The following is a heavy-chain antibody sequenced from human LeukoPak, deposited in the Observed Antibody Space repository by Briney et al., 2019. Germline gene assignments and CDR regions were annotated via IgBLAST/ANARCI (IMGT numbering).Heavy chain of an antibody. D-gene: IGHD3-9*01. J-gene: IGHJ4*02. V-gene: IGHV4-39*01. CDR3: ARLLLEEGTYYDILTGYYSKAHFDY. CDR1: GGSFSSSSYY. CDR2: IYYSGST. Sequence: PSETLSLTCIVSGGSFSSSSYYWGWIRQPPGKGLEWIVSIYYSGSTYYNPALKSRVTISVDTSKNQFSLKLSSVTAADTAVYYCARLLLEEGTYYDILTGYYSKAHFDYWGQGTLVTVSS.